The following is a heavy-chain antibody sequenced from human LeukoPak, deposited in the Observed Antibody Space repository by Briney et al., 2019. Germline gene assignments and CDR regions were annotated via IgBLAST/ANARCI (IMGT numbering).Heavy chain of an antibody. V-gene: IGHV4-59*08. J-gene: IGHJ5*02. CDR2: ISNTGST. CDR3: ARQAYSSNLGWFDP. Sequence: SETLSLTCTVSGGSISGYYWSWIRQPPGKGLEWIGYISNTGSTKYNPSLKSRVTISVDTSKNQFSLRLSSVTAADTAVYYCARQAYSSNLGWFDPWGQGTLVTVSS. CDR1: GGSISGYY. D-gene: IGHD6-13*01.